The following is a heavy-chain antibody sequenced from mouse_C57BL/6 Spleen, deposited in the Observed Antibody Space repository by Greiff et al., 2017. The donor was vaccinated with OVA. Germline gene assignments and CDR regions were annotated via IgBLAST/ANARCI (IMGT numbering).Heavy chain of an antibody. J-gene: IGHJ3*01. D-gene: IGHD1-1*01. CDR2: IRNKANGYTT. Sequence: EVKLVESGGGLVQPGGFLSLSCAASGFTFTDYYMSWVRQPPGKALEWLGFIRNKANGYTTEYSASVKGRFTISRDNSQSILYLQMNALRAEDSATYYCARSYYYGSPWFAYWGQGTLVTVSA. CDR1: GFTFTDYY. CDR3: ARSYYYGSPWFAY. V-gene: IGHV7-3*01.